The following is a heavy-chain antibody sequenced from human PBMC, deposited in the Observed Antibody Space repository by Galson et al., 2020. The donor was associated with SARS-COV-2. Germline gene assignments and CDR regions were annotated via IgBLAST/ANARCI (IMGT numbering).Heavy chain of an antibody. CDR2: ISGSGGST. D-gene: IGHD3-22*01. Sequence: GESLKISCAASGFTFSSYAMSWVRQAPGKGLEWVSAISGSGGSTYYADSVKGRFTISRDNSKNTLYLQMNSLRAEDTAVYYCAKGSEFAYYDGSGYYHEVTFGDAFDSWGQGTMVTVAS. CDR3: AKGSEFAYYDGSGYYHEVTFGDAFDS. J-gene: IGHJ3*02. V-gene: IGHV3-23*01. CDR1: GFTFSSYA.